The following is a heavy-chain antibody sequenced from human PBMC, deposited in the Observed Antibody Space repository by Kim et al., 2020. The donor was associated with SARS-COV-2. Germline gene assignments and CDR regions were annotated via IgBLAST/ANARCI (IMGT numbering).Heavy chain of an antibody. J-gene: IGHJ4*02. Sequence: SETLSLTCTVSGGSISSYYWSWIRQPPGKGLEWIGYIYYSGSTNYNPSLKSRVTISVDTSKNQFSLKLSSVTAADTAVYYCARQGYYDSSGYSRDFAFDYWGQGTLVTVSS. CDR2: IYYSGST. D-gene: IGHD3-22*01. CDR1: GGSISSYY. V-gene: IGHV4-59*08. CDR3: ARQGYYDSSGYSRDFAFDY.